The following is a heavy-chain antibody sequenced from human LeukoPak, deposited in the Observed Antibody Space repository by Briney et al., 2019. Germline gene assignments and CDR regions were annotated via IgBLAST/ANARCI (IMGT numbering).Heavy chain of an antibody. CDR1: GYTFTNYG. J-gene: IGHJ4*02. CDR3: ATEGGWGPTDYGDHAY. Sequence: GASVKVSFKASGYTFTNYGITWVRQAPGQGLEWMGWISPYKGNTNYAQKVQGRVTMTTDTSTSTVYMELRSMRSDDTAVYYCATEGGWGPTDYGDHAYWGQGTLVTVSS. CDR2: ISPYKGNT. D-gene: IGHD4-17*01. V-gene: IGHV1-18*01.